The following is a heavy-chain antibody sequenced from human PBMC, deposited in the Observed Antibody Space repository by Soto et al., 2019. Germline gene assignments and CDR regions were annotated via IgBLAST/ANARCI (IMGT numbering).Heavy chain of an antibody. Sequence: VGSLRLSCAASGFTFSRFELHWVRQAPGKGLEWISYISSSGSTAYYASSVEGRFTISRDNANNSVYLQMDSLRAEDTALYYCTRAAWFPYLSLYWGQGHLVTGPS. CDR1: GFTFSRFE. CDR2: ISSSGSTA. J-gene: IGHJ4*02. V-gene: IGHV3-48*03. CDR3: TRAAWFPYLSLY. D-gene: IGHD3-10*01.